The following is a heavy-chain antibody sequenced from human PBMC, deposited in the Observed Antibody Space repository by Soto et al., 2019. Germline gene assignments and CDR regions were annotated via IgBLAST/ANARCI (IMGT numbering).Heavy chain of an antibody. Sequence: LSETLSLTCTVSGGSISSYYWSWIRQPPGKGLEWIGYIYYSGSTNYNPSLKSRVTISVDTSKNQFSLKLSSVTAADTAVYYCARARYSRGDWFDPWGQGTLVTVSS. CDR2: IYYSGST. V-gene: IGHV4-59*01. CDR3: ARARYSRGDWFDP. D-gene: IGHD6-13*01. CDR1: GGSISSYY. J-gene: IGHJ5*02.